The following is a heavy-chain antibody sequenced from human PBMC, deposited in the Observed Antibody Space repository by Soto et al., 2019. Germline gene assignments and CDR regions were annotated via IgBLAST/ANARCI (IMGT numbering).Heavy chain of an antibody. D-gene: IGHD3-3*01. CDR2: TYYRSKWYN. Sequence: SQTLSLTCAISGDSVSSNSAAWNWIRQSPSRGLEWLGRTYYRSKWYNDYAVSVKSRITINPDTSKNQFSLQLNSVTPEDTAVYYCARELTIFGNRYYYYSGMDVWGQGTTETVSS. J-gene: IGHJ6*02. CDR3: ARELTIFGNRYYYYSGMDV. CDR1: GDSVSSNSAA. V-gene: IGHV6-1*01.